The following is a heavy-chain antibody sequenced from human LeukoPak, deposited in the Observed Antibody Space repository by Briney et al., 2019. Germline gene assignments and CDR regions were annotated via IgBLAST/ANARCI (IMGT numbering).Heavy chain of an antibody. V-gene: IGHV1-2*06. CDR1: GYTFTGYY. J-gene: IGHJ4*02. D-gene: IGHD3-22*01. CDR3: AVFTYNYGNSGTPGADYFDY. CDR2: INPNSGGT. Sequence: ASVKVSCKASGYTFTGYYIHWVRQAPGQGLEWMGRINPNSGGTNYAQKFQGRVTMTRDTSISTAYMELSRLRSDDTAVYYCAVFTYNYGNSGTPGADYFDYWGQGTLVTVSS.